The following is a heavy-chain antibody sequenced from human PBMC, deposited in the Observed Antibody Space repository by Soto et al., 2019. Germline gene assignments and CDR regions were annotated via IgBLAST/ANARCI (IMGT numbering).Heavy chain of an antibody. CDR2: INAGTGIA. V-gene: IGHV1-3*01. J-gene: IGHJ4*02. D-gene: IGHD3-10*01. Sequence: GASVKVSCKASGYSFTTYAMHWVRQAPGQRLEWMGWINAGTGIAKYSQKFQDRVSISRDTSANTAYMELTSVTAADTAVYYCARGPKYYDGSGSFITPFDYWGQGSLVTVSS. CDR1: GYSFTTYA. CDR3: ARGPKYYDGSGSFITPFDY.